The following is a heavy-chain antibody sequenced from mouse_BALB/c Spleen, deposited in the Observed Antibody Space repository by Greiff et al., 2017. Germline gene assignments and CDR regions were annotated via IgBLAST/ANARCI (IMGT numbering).Heavy chain of an antibody. Sequence: VQLQQSGAELVRPGSSVKISCKASGYAFSSYWMNWVKQRPGQGLEWIGQIYPGDGDTNYNGKFKGKATLTADKSSSTAYMQLSSLTSEDSAVYFCARSTTATGHAMDYWGQGTSVTVSS. D-gene: IGHD1-2*01. CDR2: IYPGDGDT. V-gene: IGHV1-80*01. CDR3: ARSTTATGHAMDY. CDR1: GYAFSSYW. J-gene: IGHJ4*01.